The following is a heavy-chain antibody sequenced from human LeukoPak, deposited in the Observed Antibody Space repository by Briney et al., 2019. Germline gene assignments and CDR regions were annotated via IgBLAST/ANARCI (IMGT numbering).Heavy chain of an antibody. CDR2: MNPNSGNT. CDR1: GYTFTSYD. J-gene: IGHJ4*02. D-gene: IGHD4-17*01. CDR3: ARALDYGDYYFDY. Sequence: GASVKVSCKASGYTFTSYDINWVRQATGQGLEWMGWMNPNSGNTGHAQKFQGRVTMTRNTSISTAYMELSSLRSEDTAVYYCARALDYGDYYFDYWGQGTLVTVSS. V-gene: IGHV1-8*01.